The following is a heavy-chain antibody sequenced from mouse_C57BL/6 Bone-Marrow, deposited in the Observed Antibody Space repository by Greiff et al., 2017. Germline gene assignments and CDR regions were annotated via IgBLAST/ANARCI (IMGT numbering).Heavy chain of an antibody. J-gene: IGHJ2*01. CDR1: GYTFTSYW. V-gene: IGHV1-69*01. Sequence: QVQLQQPGAELVMPGASVTLSCTASGYTFTSYWMHWVQQRPGQGLEWIGEIDPSDSYTNYNQKFKGKSTLTVDQSSSPAYMQLSSLTSEDSAVYYGAMSMVTTPDYWGQGTTLTVSS. CDR3: AMSMVTTPDY. CDR2: IDPSDSYT. D-gene: IGHD2-2*01.